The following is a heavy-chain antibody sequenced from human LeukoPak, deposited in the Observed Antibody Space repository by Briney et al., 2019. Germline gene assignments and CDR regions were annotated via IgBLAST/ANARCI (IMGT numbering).Heavy chain of an antibody. J-gene: IGHJ5*02. CDR2: IDHSGST. D-gene: IGHD3-10*01. Sequence: SETLSLTCAVYGGSFSGYYWSWIRQPPGKGLEWIGEIDHSGSTNYNPSLKSRVTISVDTSKNQFSLKLSSVTAADTAVYYCARGRPTMVRGVILRFDPWGQGTLVTVSS. CDR1: GGSFSGYY. CDR3: ARGRPTMVRGVILRFDP. V-gene: IGHV4-34*01.